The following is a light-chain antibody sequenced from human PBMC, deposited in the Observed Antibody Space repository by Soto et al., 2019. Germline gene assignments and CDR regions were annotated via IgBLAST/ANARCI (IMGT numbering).Light chain of an antibody. V-gene: IGKV3-20*01. CDR2: AAS. Sequence: EIVLTQSPGTLSLSPGESTTLSCRASRGISSSYLAWYQQKPGQAPRLLIYAASTSATGIPDRFRGSGSATDFTLTISSLEPEYSAVYDCQQYCASPPYTFGKGTKLEIK. CDR1: RGISSSY. CDR3: QQYCASPPYT. J-gene: IGKJ2*01.